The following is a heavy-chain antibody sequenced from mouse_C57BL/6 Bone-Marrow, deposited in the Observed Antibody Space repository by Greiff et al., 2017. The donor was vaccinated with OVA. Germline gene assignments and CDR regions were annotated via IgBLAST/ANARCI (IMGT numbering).Heavy chain of an antibody. Sequence: QVQLQQSGAELARPGASVKLSCKASGYTFTSYGISWVKQRTGQGLEWIGEIYPRSGNTYYNEKFKGKATLTADKSSSTAYMELRSLTSEDSAVYFCARRAYYSNCFDYWGQGTTLTVSS. D-gene: IGHD2-5*01. CDR1: GYTFTSYG. CDR3: ARRAYYSNCFDY. CDR2: IYPRSGNT. V-gene: IGHV1-81*01. J-gene: IGHJ2*01.